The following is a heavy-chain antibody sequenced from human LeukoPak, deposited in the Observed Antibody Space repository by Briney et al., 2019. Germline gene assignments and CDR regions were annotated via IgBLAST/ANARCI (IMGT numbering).Heavy chain of an antibody. Sequence: SETLSLTCTVCGGSITTYYRSWIRQPAGKGLEWIGRIYSSGSTDYNPSLKSRVTMSVDTSKNHLSLKLTSVTAADTAVYYCARSGDISGYYWDFDYWGQGTLVTVSS. J-gene: IGHJ4*02. CDR3: ARSGDISGYYWDFDY. CDR2: IYSSGST. V-gene: IGHV4-4*07. CDR1: GGSITTYY. D-gene: IGHD3-22*01.